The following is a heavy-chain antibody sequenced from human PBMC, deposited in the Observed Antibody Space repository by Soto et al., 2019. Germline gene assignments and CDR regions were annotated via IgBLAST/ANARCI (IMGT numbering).Heavy chain of an antibody. CDR1: GGTFSSYA. J-gene: IGHJ6*02. CDR3: ATPAAPYSSWSRATLRNYYYYYGMDV. V-gene: IGHV1-69*01. Sequence: QVQLVQSGAEVKKPGSSVKVSCKASGGTFSSYAISWVRQAPGQGLEWMGGIIPIFGTANYAQKFQGRVTITADESTSTAYMELSSLRSEDTAVYYCATPAAPYSSWSRATLRNYYYYYGMDVWGQGTTVTVSS. D-gene: IGHD6-13*01. CDR2: IIPIFGTA.